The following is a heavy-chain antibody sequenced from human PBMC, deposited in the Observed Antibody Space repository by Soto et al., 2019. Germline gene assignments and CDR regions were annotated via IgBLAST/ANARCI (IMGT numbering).Heavy chain of an antibody. J-gene: IGHJ4*02. V-gene: IGHV3-48*01. CDR1: GFAFSSYS. CDR3: ARDGGYSYGPFDY. D-gene: IGHD5-18*01. CDR2: ISSSSSTI. Sequence: GGSLRLSCAASGFAFSSYSMNWVRQAPGKGLEWVSYISSSSSTIYYADSVKGRFTISRDNAKNSLYLQMNSLRAEDTAVYYCARDGGYSYGPFDYWGQGTLVTVSS.